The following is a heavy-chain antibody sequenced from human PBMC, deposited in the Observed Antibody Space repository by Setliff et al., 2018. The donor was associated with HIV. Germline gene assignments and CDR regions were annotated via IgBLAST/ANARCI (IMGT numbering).Heavy chain of an antibody. CDR3: ARLIEGDYHFDF. V-gene: IGHV1-2*02. CDR2: INLNTGGT. D-gene: IGHD3-16*01. CDR1: GYTFTGYY. Sequence: VKVSCKTSGYTFTGYYMQWVRQAPGQGLEWMGWINLNTGGTKYPQKFQGRVTMTRDTSSSTAYMDLSRLTSDDTAVYYCARLIEGDYHFDFWGQGTLVTVSS. J-gene: IGHJ4*02.